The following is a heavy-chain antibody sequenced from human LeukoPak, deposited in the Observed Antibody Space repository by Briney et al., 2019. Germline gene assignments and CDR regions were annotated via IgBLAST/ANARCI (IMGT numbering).Heavy chain of an antibody. J-gene: IGHJ4*02. Sequence: GALRLSCAASGFTFSSYGMHWVRQAPGKGLDWVSSISGTSTYIDYADSVKGRFTISRDNAKNSLYLQMNSLRVEDTAVYYCVRDHQLRDPGCWGQGTPVTVSP. D-gene: IGHD5-24*01. CDR2: ISGTSTYI. V-gene: IGHV3-21*01. CDR1: GFTFSSYG. CDR3: VRDHQLRDPGC.